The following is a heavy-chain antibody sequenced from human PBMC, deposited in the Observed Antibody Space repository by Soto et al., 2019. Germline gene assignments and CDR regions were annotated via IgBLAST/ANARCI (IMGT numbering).Heavy chain of an antibody. J-gene: IGHJ4*02. Sequence: PSETLSLTCTVSGGSVSSGSYFWSWVRQPPGKGLELIAYVSSSGNTKYNPSLNSRVTISLDTSKNQFSLNLRSVTAADTAVYYCARDQPFDSWGQGILVTVSS. V-gene: IGHV4-61*01. CDR1: GGSVSSGSYF. CDR2: VSSSGNT. D-gene: IGHD2-2*01. CDR3: ARDQPFDS.